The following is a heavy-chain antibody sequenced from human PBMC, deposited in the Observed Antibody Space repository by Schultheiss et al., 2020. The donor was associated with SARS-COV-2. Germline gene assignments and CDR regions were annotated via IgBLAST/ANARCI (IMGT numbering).Heavy chain of an antibody. CDR1: GGSISSSSYY. J-gene: IGHJ6*02. CDR3: ARGPRLRYYYYGMDV. V-gene: IGHV4-39*01. Sequence: SQTLSLTCTVSGGSISSSSYYWGWIRQPPGKGLEWIGNIYYSGSTFYNPSLKSRITISVDTSKNQFSLKLTSVTAADTAVYYCARGPRLRYYYYGMDVWGQGTTVTVSS. CDR2: IYYSGST.